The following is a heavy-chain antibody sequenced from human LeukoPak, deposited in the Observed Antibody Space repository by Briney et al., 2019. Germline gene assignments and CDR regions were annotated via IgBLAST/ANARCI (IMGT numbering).Heavy chain of an antibody. CDR2: IYYSGST. J-gene: IGHJ5*02. V-gene: IGHV4-31*03. D-gene: IGHD2-15*01. Sequence: SGTLSLTCTVSGGSISSGGYYWSWIRQHPGKGLEWIGYIYYSGSTYYNPSLKSRVTISVDTSKNQFSLKLSSVTAADTAVYYCARYCSGGSCYRNWFDPWGQGTLVTVSS. CDR3: ARYCSGGSCYRNWFDP. CDR1: GGSISSGGYY.